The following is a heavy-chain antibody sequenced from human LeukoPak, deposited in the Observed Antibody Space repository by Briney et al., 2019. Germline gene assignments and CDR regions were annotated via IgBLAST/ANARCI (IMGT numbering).Heavy chain of an antibody. CDR1: GFTLSSSW. J-gene: IGHJ4*02. CDR3: AKVHKESSAWSH. CDR2: IKQDGREK. V-gene: IGHV3-7*01. Sequence: GGSLRLSCGASGFTLSSSWMSWVRQAPGKGLEWVANIKQDGREKYYVDSVKGRFTISRDNAKNSLYLQMNSLRAEDTAIYYCAKVHKESSAWSHWGQGTLVTVSS. D-gene: IGHD6-13*01.